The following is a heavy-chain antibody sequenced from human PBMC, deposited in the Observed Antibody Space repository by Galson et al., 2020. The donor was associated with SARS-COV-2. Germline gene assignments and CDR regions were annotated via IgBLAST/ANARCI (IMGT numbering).Heavy chain of an antibody. Sequence: GGSLRLSCAASGFTFTNYAIHWVRQAPGKGLEWVAVISHDGRIEVYAEYVKGRFTISRDNSENMLFLQMDSLRADDTAVYYCARDVSGGDSDIWGQGTMVTVSS. CDR1: GFTFTNYA. CDR3: ARDVSGGDSDI. J-gene: IGHJ3*02. D-gene: IGHD2-21*02. CDR2: ISHDGRIE. V-gene: IGHV3-30*04.